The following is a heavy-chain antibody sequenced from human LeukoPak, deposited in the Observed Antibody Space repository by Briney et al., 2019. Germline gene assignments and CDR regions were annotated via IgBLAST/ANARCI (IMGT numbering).Heavy chain of an antibody. J-gene: IGHJ4*02. Sequence: ASVKVSCKASGGTFSSYAISWVRQAPGQGLEWMGGIIPIFGTANYAQKFQGRVTITADKSTSTAYMELRSLRSDDAAVYYCAREGAKEYGSGSYYTDYWGQGTLVSVFS. CDR2: IIPIFGTA. CDR3: AREGAKEYGSGSYYTDY. D-gene: IGHD3-10*01. V-gene: IGHV1-69*06. CDR1: GGTFSSYA.